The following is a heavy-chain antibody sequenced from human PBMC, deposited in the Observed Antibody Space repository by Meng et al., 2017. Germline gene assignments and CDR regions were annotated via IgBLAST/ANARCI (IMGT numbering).Heavy chain of an antibody. CDR1: GYTFTTYA. D-gene: IGHD6-19*01. CDR2: INAGNSDT. J-gene: IGHJ4*02. CDR3: ARAIAVSGTGRFDY. Sequence: QVPLWQSGADDKNPGASVKVSCKASGYTFTTYAIHLVRQAPGQRLEWMGWINAGNSDTKYSQKLQGRVTITRDTSASTVYMEVSSLRSEDTGVYYCARAIAVSGTGRFDYWGQGTLVTVSS. V-gene: IGHV1-3*05.